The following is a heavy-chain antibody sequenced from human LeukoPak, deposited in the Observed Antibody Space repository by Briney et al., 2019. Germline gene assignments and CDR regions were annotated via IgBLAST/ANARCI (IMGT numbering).Heavy chain of an antibody. Sequence: LSETLSLTCTVSGGSISSSSYYWGWIRQPPGKGLEWIGSIYYSGSTYYNPSLKSRVTISVDTSKNQFSLKLSSVTAADTAVYYCARRHYYDSSLRDYWGQGTLVTVSS. CDR2: IYYSGST. CDR1: GGSISSSSYY. CDR3: ARRHYYDSSLRDY. D-gene: IGHD3-22*01. V-gene: IGHV4-39*07. J-gene: IGHJ4*02.